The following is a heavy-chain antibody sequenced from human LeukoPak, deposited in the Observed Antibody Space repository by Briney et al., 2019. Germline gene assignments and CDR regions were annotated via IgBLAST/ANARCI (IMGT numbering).Heavy chain of an antibody. V-gene: IGHV4-4*07. J-gene: IGHJ5*02. CDR1: GGSISGSY. Sequence: SETLSLTCTVSGGSISGSYWSWIRQPAGKGLEWIGRIYTSGSTNYNPSLKSRVTISVDTSKNQFSLKLSSVTAADTAVYYCARDHKWSRWFDPWGQGTLVTVSS. CDR3: ARDHKWSRWFDP. D-gene: IGHD2-8*01. CDR2: IYTSGST.